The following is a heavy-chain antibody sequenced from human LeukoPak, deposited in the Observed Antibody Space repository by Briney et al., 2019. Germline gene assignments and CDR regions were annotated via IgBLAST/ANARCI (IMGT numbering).Heavy chain of an antibody. CDR1: GYTFSFYD. CDR3: AREGLDY. V-gene: IGHV1-8*03. CDR2: MNPNSGNL. Sequence: ASVKVSCKASGYTFSFYDTNWVRQATGQGLEWMGYMNPNSGNLGYAQKFQGRVTITTDSSTSTAYMELSSLRSEDTAVYYCAREGLDYWGQGTLVTVSS. J-gene: IGHJ4*02.